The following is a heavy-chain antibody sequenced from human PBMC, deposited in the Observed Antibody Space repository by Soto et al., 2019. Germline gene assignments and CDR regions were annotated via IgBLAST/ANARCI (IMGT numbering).Heavy chain of an antibody. D-gene: IGHD3-9*01. CDR2: IYYSGST. J-gene: IGHJ6*02. CDR3: ARDAYYDILTGPSGYYGMDV. V-gene: IGHV4-31*03. Sequence: NPSETLSLTCTVSGGSISSGGYYWSWIRQHPGKGLEWIGYIYYSGSTYYNPSLKSRVTISVDTSKNQFSLKLSSVTAADTAVYYCARDAYYDILTGPSGYYGMDVWGQGTKVTVSS. CDR1: GGSISSGGYY.